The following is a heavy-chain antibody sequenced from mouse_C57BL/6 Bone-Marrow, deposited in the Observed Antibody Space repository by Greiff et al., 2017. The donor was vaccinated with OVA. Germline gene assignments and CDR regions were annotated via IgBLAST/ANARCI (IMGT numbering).Heavy chain of an antibody. D-gene: IGHD2-3*01. J-gene: IGHJ3*01. V-gene: IGHV5-6*01. CDR3: ASDGYYFFAY. Sequence: EVNVVESGGDLVKPGGSLKLSCAASGFTFSSYGMSWVRQTPDKRLEWVATISSGGSYTYYPDSVKGRFTISRDNAKNTLYLQMSSLKSEDTAMYYCASDGYYFFAYWGQGTLVTVSA. CDR1: GFTFSSYG. CDR2: ISSGGSYT.